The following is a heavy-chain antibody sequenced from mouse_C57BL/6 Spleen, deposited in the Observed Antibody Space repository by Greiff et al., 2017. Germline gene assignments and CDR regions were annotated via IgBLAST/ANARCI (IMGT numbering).Heavy chain of an antibody. Sequence: EVKVVESGGGLVQPGGSLSLSCAASGFTFTDYYMSWVRQPPGKALEWLGFIRNKANGYTTEYSASVKGRFTISRDNSQSILYLQMNALRAEDSATYYCARYDGGGFYFDYWGQGTTLTVSS. D-gene: IGHD2-3*01. CDR1: GFTFTDYY. CDR3: ARYDGGGFYFDY. V-gene: IGHV7-3*01. J-gene: IGHJ2*01. CDR2: IRNKANGYTT.